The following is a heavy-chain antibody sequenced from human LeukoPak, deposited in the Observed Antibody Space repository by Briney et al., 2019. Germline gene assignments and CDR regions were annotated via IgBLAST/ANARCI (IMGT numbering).Heavy chain of an antibody. Sequence: GGSLRLSCAAAGSTFSNYWMHCVRQAPGKWLGWLSRINSDGGDTTYADSVKGRFTISRDNAKNTLYLQMNSLRAEDTAVYYCARGNAHAFDLWGQGTMVTVSS. CDR2: INSDGGDT. J-gene: IGHJ3*01. CDR3: ARGNAHAFDL. CDR1: GSTFSNYW. D-gene: IGHD1-1*01. V-gene: IGHV3-74*01.